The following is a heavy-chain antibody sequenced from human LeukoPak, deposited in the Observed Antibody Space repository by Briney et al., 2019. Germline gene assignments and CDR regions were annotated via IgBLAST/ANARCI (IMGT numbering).Heavy chain of an antibody. CDR2: INGNGGHT. Sequence: GGSLRLSCAASGFTFSAYAMSWVRQAPGKGLEWVSAINGNGGHTYYADSVRGRFTISRDNSKNTLYLQMNSLRAEDTAIYYCAQDRYVASGRDDYWGQGTLVTVSS. D-gene: IGHD3-10*02. CDR1: GFTFSAYA. V-gene: IGHV3-23*01. CDR3: AQDRYVASGRDDY. J-gene: IGHJ4*02.